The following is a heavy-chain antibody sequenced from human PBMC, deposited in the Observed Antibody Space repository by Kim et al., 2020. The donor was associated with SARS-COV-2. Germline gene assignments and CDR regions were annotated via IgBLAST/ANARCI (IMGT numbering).Heavy chain of an antibody. Sequence: DSVKGRFTISRDSSKNTLYLQMVSLRVDETASYYCARTRSCSSTSCYVDYWGQGTLVTVSS. CDR3: ARTRSCSSTSCYVDY. J-gene: IGHJ4*02. V-gene: IGHV3-23*01. D-gene: IGHD2-2*01.